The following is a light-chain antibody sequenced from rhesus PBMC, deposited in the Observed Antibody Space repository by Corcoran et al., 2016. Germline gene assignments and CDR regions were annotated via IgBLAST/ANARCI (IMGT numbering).Light chain of an antibody. CDR3: QHHKSHPWT. CDR1: QPISTN. CDR2: TAS. J-gene: IGKJ1*01. Sequence: DIQMTQSPSSLSASVGDTVTIPCRASQPISTNLNWFQQKQGKAPKLLNNTASSLQIGVPSRFSGSGAGTDFTLTISSLQPEDFAAYYCQHHKSHPWTFGQGTKVEIK. V-gene: IGKV1-28*03.